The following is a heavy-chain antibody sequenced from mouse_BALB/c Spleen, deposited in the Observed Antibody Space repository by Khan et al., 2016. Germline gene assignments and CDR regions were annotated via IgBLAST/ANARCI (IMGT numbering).Heavy chain of an antibody. J-gene: IGHJ1*01. CDR2: INPDSSTI. D-gene: IGHD1-1*01. Sequence: EVKLLEAGGGLVQPGGSLKLSCAASGFDFSRYWMSWVRQAPGKGLEWIGEINPDSSTINYTPSLKDKFINYRDNAKNTLYLQMSKVRAEDTARCYWARHYYGGSYGYFDGWGAGTAVTVSS. V-gene: IGHV4-1*02. CDR1: GFDFSRYW. CDR3: ARHYYGGSYGYFDG.